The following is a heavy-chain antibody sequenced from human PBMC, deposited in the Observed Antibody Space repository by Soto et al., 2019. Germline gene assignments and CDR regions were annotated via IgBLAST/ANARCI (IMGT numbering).Heavy chain of an antibody. D-gene: IGHD1-1*01. CDR3: AKDQLGATKWAPWY. CDR2: IRGSGGGT. J-gene: IGHJ4*02. CDR1: GFTFSSYA. V-gene: IGHV3-23*01. Sequence: EVQLLESGGGLVQPGGSLRLSCAASGFTFSSYAMSWVRQAPGKGLEWVSAIRGSGGGTAYADSVKGRFTISRDNSKNTLYLQMNSLRAEDTAVYYCAKDQLGATKWAPWYWGQGTLVTVSS.